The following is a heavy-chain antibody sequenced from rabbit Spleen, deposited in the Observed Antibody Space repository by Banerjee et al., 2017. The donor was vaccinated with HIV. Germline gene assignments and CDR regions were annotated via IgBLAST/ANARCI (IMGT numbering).Heavy chain of an antibody. CDR3: ARETSSGWGIVSFYFTL. V-gene: IGHV1S40*01. Sequence: QSLEESGGGLVQPEGSLALTCTASGFSFSSRYYMCWVRQAPGKGLEWIACIYTDGSGDTYAASWAKGRFTISKTSSTTVTLQMTSLTAADTATYFCARETSSGWGIVSFYFTLWGPGTLVTVS. CDR1: GFSFSSRYY. CDR2: IYTDGSGDT. J-gene: IGHJ4*01. D-gene: IGHD4-1*01.